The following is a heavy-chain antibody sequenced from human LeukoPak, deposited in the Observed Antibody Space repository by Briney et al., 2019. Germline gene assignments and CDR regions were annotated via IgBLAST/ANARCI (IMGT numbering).Heavy chain of an antibody. CDR1: GGSFSGYY. Sequence: SETLSLTCAVYGGSFSGYYWSWIRQPPGKGLEWIGEINHSGSTNYNPSLKSRVTISVDTSKNQFSLKLSSVTAADTAVYYCARAKQDTVVVVAACFDYWGQGTLVTVSS. CDR2: INHSGST. D-gene: IGHD2-15*01. J-gene: IGHJ4*02. V-gene: IGHV4-34*01. CDR3: ARAKQDTVVVVAACFDY.